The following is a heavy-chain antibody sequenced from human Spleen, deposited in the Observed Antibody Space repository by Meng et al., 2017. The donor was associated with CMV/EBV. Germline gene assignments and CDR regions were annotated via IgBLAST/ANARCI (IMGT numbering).Heavy chain of an antibody. Sequence: FYWSCIRPAPGTALEWFECIFYSSSTYITPSLNSRVTLSVDTSKNQISLRLTSVTAADTAVYYCARDRRGTYYDSRTGSNWFDPWGQGTLVTVSS. V-gene: IGHV4-39*07. CDR2: IFYSSST. CDR3: ARDRRGTYYDSRTGSNWFDP. J-gene: IGHJ5*02. D-gene: IGHD3-3*01. CDR1: FY.